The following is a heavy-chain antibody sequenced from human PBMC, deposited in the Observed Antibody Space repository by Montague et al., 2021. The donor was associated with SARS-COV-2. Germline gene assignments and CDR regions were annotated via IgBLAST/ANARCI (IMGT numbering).Heavy chain of an antibody. Sequence: SLRISCAASGFTFSSYWMHWVRQAPGKGLVWVSRINSDGSSTSYADSVKGRFTISRDNAKNTLYLQMNSLRAEDTAVYYCARDAFHDYGDVWFDPWGQGTLVTVSS. CDR2: INSDGSST. V-gene: IGHV3-74*01. J-gene: IGHJ5*02. CDR3: ARDAFHDYGDVWFDP. D-gene: IGHD4-17*01. CDR1: GFTFSSYW.